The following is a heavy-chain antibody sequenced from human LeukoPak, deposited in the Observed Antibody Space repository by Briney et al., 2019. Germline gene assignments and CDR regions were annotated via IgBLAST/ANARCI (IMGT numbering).Heavy chain of an antibody. CDR1: GDSITGYY. J-gene: IGHJ4*02. CDR2: IYYSGAT. D-gene: IGHD2-21*02. V-gene: IGHV4-59*01. CDR3: ARVESVVTTTRMGFDY. Sequence: SETLSLTCTLSGDSITGYYWSWVRQSPEKGLEFIGYIYYSGATNYNPSLRSRVSISLDTSNSQFSLRLTSVTAADTAVYYCARVESVVTTTRMGFDYWGQGTVVTVSS.